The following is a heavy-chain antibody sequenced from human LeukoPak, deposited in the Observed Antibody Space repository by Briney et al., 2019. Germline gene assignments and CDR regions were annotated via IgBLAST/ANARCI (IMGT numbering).Heavy chain of an antibody. D-gene: IGHD4-11*01. CDR1: GGSISSDSYY. Sequence: SETLSLTCTVSGGSISSDSYYWSWIRQPAGQGLEWITRIYTSGSTNYNPSLKSRVTISVDTSKNQLSLKLSSVTAADTAVYYCARSHYSLRTYYYYYDMDVWGKGTTVTVSS. J-gene: IGHJ6*03. CDR3: ARSHYSLRTYYYYYDMDV. V-gene: IGHV4-61*02. CDR2: IYTSGST.